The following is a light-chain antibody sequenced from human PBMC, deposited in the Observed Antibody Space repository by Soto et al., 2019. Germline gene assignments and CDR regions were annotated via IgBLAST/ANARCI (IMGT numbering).Light chain of an antibody. CDR2: GAS. CDR1: QSVSSSY. CDR3: QQRSNWYT. J-gene: IGKJ2*01. V-gene: IGKV3D-20*02. Sequence: EIVLTQSPGTLSLSPGERATLSCRASQSVSSSYLAWYQKKPGQAPRLLIYGASSRATGIPDRFSGSGSGTDFTLTISRLEPEDFAVYYCQQRSNWYTFGQGTKLEIK.